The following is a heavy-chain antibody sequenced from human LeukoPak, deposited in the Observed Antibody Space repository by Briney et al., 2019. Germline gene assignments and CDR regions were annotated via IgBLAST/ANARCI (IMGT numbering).Heavy chain of an antibody. D-gene: IGHD6-19*01. CDR2: IRSKAYGGTT. Sequence: PGGSLRLSCTASGFTFGDYAMSWVRQAPGKGLEWVGFIRSKAYGGTTEYAASVKGRFTISRDDSKSIAYLQMNSLKTEDTAVYYCTRVIQQWLVLLYFDYWGQGTLVTVSS. CDR3: TRVIQQWLVLLYFDY. CDR1: GFTFGDYA. V-gene: IGHV3-49*04. J-gene: IGHJ4*02.